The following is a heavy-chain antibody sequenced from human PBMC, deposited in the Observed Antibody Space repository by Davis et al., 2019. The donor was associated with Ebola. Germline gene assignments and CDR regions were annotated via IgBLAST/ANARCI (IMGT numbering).Heavy chain of an antibody. V-gene: IGHV3-74*01. D-gene: IGHD3-22*01. CDR1: GLIVSDNY. CDR2: IKTDGSLI. CDR3: SRDFDRVRE. Sequence: GESLKIPCPASGLIVSDNYMSWVRQAPGKGLVWVARIKTDGSLIGYGDSVQGRFIISRDNAKNTLYLQMNSLKAEDTAVYYCSRDFDRVREWGQGTLVTVSS. J-gene: IGHJ4*02.